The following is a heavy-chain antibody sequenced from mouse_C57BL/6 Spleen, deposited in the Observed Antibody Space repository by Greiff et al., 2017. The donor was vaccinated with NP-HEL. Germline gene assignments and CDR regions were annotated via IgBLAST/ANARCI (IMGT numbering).Heavy chain of an antibody. V-gene: IGHV1S81*02. CDR2: INPSNGRT. J-gene: IGHJ2*01. D-gene: IGHD3-1*01. Sequence: QVQLQQPGAELVKPGASVKLSCKASGYTFTSYWMHWVKQRPGQGLEWIGEINPSNGRTNYNEKFKSKATLTVDKSSSTAYMQLSSPTSEDSAVYYCARVSTRDYWGQGNTLTVSS. CDR3: ARVSTRDY. CDR1: GYTFTSYW.